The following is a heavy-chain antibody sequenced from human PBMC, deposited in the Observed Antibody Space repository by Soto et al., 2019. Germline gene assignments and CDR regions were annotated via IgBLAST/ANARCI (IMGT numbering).Heavy chain of an antibody. D-gene: IGHD2-21*02. J-gene: IGHJ4*02. CDR3: ARQRTTVVTQAYFDH. CDR1: GGSISRGDYY. Sequence: PSETLSLTCTVSGGSISRGDYYWGWIRQPPGKGLEWIGSIYYSGRTYYNPSFKSRVTISIDTSKNQFSLKLSSVTATDTAVYYCARQRTTVVTQAYFDHWGQGALVTVSS. CDR2: IYYSGRT. V-gene: IGHV4-39*01.